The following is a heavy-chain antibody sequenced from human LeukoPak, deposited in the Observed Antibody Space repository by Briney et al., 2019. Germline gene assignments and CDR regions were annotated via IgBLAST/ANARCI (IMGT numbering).Heavy chain of an antibody. J-gene: IGHJ4*02. D-gene: IGHD3-3*01. CDR1: GYTFTGYY. Sequence: ASVKVSCKASGYTFTGYYMHWVRQAPGQGLEWMGWINPNSGGTSYAQKFQGRVTMTRDTSISTAYMELSRLRSDDTAVYYCAKSRYYDFWSGYNGGVDYWGQGTLVTVSS. V-gene: IGHV1-2*02. CDR3: AKSRYYDFWSGYNGGVDY. CDR2: INPNSGGT.